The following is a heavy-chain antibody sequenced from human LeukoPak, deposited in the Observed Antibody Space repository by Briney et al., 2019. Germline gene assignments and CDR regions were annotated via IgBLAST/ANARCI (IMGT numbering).Heavy chain of an antibody. J-gene: IGHJ4*02. Sequence: TGGSLRLSCATSGFSLSRNGMHWVRQAPGQGLEWVAFILSDGSYEYYADSVKGRFTISRDNSKNTLYLQMNSLRAEDTAVYYCAKDLDIPDPGYSSSWSFDYWGQGTLVTVSS. CDR1: GFSLSRNG. CDR3: AKDLDIPDPGYSSSWSFDY. CDR2: ILSDGSYE. D-gene: IGHD6-13*01. V-gene: IGHV3-30*02.